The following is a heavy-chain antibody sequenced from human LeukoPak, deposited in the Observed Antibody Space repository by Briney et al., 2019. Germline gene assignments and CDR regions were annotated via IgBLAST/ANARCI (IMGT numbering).Heavy chain of an antibody. Sequence: SETLSLTCTVSGGSISGYYWSWIRQPPGKGLEYIGYIHYSGNTNYNPSLKSRVTISVDTSKNQSSLRLSSVTAADTGVYYCTRQSEFYYNGMDVWGQGTTVTVSS. CDR2: IHYSGNT. J-gene: IGHJ6*02. D-gene: IGHD3-10*01. CDR3: TRQSEFYYNGMDV. CDR1: GGSISGYY. V-gene: IGHV4-59*08.